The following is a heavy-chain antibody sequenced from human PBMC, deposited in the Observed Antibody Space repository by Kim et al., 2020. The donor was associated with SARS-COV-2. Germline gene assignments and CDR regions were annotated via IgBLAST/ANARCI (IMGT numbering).Heavy chain of an antibody. V-gene: IGHV3-30*18. CDR2: ISYDGSNK. J-gene: IGHJ4*02. D-gene: IGHD2-8*01. CDR3: AKDLYCTNGVCYNY. CDR1: GFTFSSYG. Sequence: GGSLRLSCAASGFTFSSYGMHWVRQAPGKGLEWVAVISYDGSNKYYADSVKGRFTISRDNSKNTLYLQMNSLRAEDTAVYYCAKDLYCTNGVCYNYWGQGTLVTVSS.